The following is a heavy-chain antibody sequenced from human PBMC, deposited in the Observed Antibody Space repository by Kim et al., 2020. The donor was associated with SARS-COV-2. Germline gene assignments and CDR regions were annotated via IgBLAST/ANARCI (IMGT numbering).Heavy chain of an antibody. Sequence: DSVKGRFTISRDNSKNTLYLQMNSLRAEDTAVYYCAKIMKGMAARRGDDYWGQGTLVTVSS. V-gene: IGHV3-23*01. CDR3: AKIMKGMAARRGDDY. D-gene: IGHD6-6*01. J-gene: IGHJ4*02.